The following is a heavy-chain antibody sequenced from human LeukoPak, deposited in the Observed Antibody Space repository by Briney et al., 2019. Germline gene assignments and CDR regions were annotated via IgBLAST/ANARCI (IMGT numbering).Heavy chain of an antibody. Sequence: GGSLRLSCAASGFTFSSYAMHWVRQAPGKGLEWVAVISYDGSNKYYADSVKGRFTISRDNSKNTLYLQMNSLRVEDTAVYYCARLGFQLLSDYWGQGTLVTVSS. V-gene: IGHV3-30-3*01. J-gene: IGHJ4*02. D-gene: IGHD2-2*01. CDR2: ISYDGSNK. CDR3: ARLGFQLLSDY. CDR1: GFTFSSYA.